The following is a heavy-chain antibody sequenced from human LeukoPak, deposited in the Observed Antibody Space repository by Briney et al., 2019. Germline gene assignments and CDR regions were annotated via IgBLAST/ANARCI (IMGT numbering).Heavy chain of an antibody. D-gene: IGHD1-1*01. J-gene: IGHJ3*02. V-gene: IGHV3-23*01. Sequence: PGGSLRLSCVASGFTFSSYSMSWVRQAPGKGLERVSAMSGSGGTTDYAASVRGRFTVSRDNSKNTLYLQMSSLRAEDTALYYCAKGRTAVRDTFDIWGQGAVVTVSS. CDR2: MSGSGGTT. CDR3: AKGRTAVRDTFDI. CDR1: GFTFSSYS.